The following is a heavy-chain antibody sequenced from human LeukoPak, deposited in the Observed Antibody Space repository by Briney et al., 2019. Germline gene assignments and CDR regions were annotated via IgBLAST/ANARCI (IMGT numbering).Heavy chain of an antibody. CDR1: GFTFSDYT. CDR2: ISWDGGST. Sequence: GGSLRLSCAASGFTFSDYTMHWVRQSPGKGLEWVSLISWDGGSTYYADSVKGRSTISRDNSKNSLYLQMNRLRTEDTALYYCAKEMYSSVGYYYYGMDVWGQGTTVTVSS. J-gene: IGHJ6*02. CDR3: AKEMYSSVGYYYYGMDV. D-gene: IGHD6-19*01. V-gene: IGHV3-43*01.